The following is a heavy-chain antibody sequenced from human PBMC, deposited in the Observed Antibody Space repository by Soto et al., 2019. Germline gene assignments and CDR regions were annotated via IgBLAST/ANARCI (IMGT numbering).Heavy chain of an antibody. CDR3: ARRERAAGTDWWFDP. CDR2: IYYSGST. V-gene: IGHV4-39*01. D-gene: IGHD6-13*01. Sequence: QLQLQESGPGLVKPSETLSLTCTVSGGSISSSSFHWGWLRQPPGKVLEWIGSIYYSGSTYYRQSLKSRVTISVDTSKNQFSLKLSSVTAADTAVYYCARRERAAGTDWWFDPWGQGTLVTVSS. J-gene: IGHJ5*02. CDR1: GGSISSSSFH.